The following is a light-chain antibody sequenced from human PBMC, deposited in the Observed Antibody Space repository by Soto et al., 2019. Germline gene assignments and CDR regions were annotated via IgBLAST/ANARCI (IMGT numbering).Light chain of an antibody. Sequence: QSVLTQPPSASETPGQRVTISCSGSTSNIGSNTVNWYHHLPGTAPKLLIYSHNQRPSGVPDRFSGSRSGTSASLAISGLQSDDEADYYCAAWDDSLNGVVFGGGTKLTVL. J-gene: IGLJ2*01. CDR2: SHN. CDR3: AAWDDSLNGVV. V-gene: IGLV1-44*01. CDR1: TSNIGSNT.